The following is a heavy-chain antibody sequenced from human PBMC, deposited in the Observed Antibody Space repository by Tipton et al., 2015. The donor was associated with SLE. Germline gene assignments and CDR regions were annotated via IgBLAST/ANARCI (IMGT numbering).Heavy chain of an antibody. CDR3: ARDGSAPDAFDV. V-gene: IGHV4-4*07. Sequence: TLSLTCAVYGGSFSDYYWSWIRQPAGKGLEWIGRMNANGDTNHNPSLKSRVTMSLNTSKNQFSLKLNSVTAADTAVYYCARDGSAPDAFDVWGQGTMVTVSS. J-gene: IGHJ3*01. CDR2: MNANGDT. CDR1: GGSFSDYY. D-gene: IGHD2-2*03.